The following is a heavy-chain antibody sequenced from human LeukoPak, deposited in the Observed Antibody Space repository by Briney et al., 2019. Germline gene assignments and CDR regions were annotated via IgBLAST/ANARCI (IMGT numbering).Heavy chain of an antibody. CDR1: GFTFSNYA. J-gene: IGHJ4*02. D-gene: IGHD6-6*01. CDR2: ISYDGSNE. V-gene: IGHV3-30-3*01. Sequence: GTSLRLSCAASGFTFSNYALHWVRQAPGKGLEWVAVISYDGSNEYYADSVKGRFTISRDNAKNSLYLQMNSLRAEDMAFYYCAKGRYSFSSSSVFDYWGQGTLVTVSS. CDR3: AKGRYSFSSSSVFDY.